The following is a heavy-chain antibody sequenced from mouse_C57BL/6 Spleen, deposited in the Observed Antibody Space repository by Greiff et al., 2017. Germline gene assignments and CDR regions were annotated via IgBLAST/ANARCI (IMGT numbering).Heavy chain of an antibody. J-gene: IGHJ3*01. V-gene: IGHV1-69*01. CDR3: ARADDNYGKAWFAY. Sequence: QVQLQQPGAELVMPGASVKLSCKASGYTFTSYWMHWVKQRPGQGLEWIGEIDPSDSYTNYNQKFKGKSTLTVDKSSSTAYMQLSSLTSEDSAVYYCARADDNYGKAWFAYWGQGTLVTVSA. D-gene: IGHD1-1*01. CDR2: IDPSDSYT. CDR1: GYTFTSYW.